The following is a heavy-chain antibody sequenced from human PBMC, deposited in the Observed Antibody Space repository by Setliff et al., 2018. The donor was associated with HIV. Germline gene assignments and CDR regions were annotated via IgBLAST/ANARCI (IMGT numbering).Heavy chain of an antibody. CDR2: INHSGST. CDR3: ARTPPSVTTFHLDRSYYFDY. V-gene: IGHV4-34*01. D-gene: IGHD4-4*01. CDR1: GGSFSGYY. J-gene: IGHJ4*02. Sequence: KASETLSLTCAVYGGSFSGYYWSWIRQPPGKGLEWIGEINHSGSTNYNPSLKSRVTISVDTSKNQFSLKLSSVTAADTAVYYCARTPPSVTTFHLDRSYYFDYWGQGTLVTVSS.